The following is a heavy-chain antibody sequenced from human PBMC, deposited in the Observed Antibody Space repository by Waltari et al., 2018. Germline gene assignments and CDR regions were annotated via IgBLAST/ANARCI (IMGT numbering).Heavy chain of an antibody. CDR2: LTPGYNTP. CDR1: GGTFRAYG. J-gene: IGHJ5*02. D-gene: IGHD6-13*01. V-gene: IGHV1-69*01. Sequence: QVKLEQSGPELREPGSSVKVSCKASGGTFRAYGINWVRQAPGQGLEWIGGLTPGYNTPNDEQKCRGRLTCTADESTTTAYMELSSLRPDDTAVYYCARLGAVGREQVVTPWGQGTLVTVSS. CDR3: ARLGAVGREQVVTP.